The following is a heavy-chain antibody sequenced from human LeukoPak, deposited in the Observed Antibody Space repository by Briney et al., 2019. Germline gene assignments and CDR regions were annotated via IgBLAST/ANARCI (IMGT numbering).Heavy chain of an antibody. CDR3: ARRIRLGELDY. V-gene: IGHV3-48*04. CDR2: ISSSSSTI. D-gene: IGHD3-16*01. J-gene: IGHJ4*02. Sequence: PGGSLRLSCAASGFTFSSYAMNWVRQAPGKGLEWVSYISSSSSTIYYADSVKGRFTISRDNAKNSLYLQMNSLRAEDTAVYYCARRIRLGELDYWGQGTLVTVSS. CDR1: GFTFSSYA.